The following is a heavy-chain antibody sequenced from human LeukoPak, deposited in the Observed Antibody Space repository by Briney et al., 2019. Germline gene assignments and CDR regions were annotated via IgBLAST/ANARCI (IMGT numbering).Heavy chain of an antibody. CDR1: GSTFSSYA. V-gene: IGHV3-23*01. CDR3: AEKKEQRLLAGAGVFDY. J-gene: IGHJ4*02. D-gene: IGHD6-25*01. CDR2: ISTSGGSK. Sequence: GGSLRLSCAASGSTFSSYAMNWVRQAPGKGLEWVSSISTSGGSKYYADSVKGRFTISRDNSKNTLDLQMNSLRVEDTAVYYCAEKKEQRLLAGAGVFDYWGQGTLVTVSS.